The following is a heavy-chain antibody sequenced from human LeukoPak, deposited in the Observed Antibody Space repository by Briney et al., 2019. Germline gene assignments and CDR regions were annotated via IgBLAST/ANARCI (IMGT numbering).Heavy chain of an antibody. D-gene: IGHD3-10*01. J-gene: IGHJ4*02. V-gene: IGHV5-51*01. CDR2: IYPSDSDT. Sequence: GESLKISCKGSGCTFTTYWIGWVRQLPGKGLEWMGIIYPSDSDTTYSPSFQGQVTISADKSINTAYLQWSSLKASDTAMYFCACHYYGSGSYSTSFDYWGPGTLVTVSS. CDR1: GCTFTTYW. CDR3: ACHYYGSGSYSTSFDY.